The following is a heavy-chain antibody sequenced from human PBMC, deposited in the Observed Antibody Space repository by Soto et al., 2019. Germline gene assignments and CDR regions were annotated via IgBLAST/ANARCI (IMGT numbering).Heavy chain of an antibody. CDR2: IFWDDYK. J-gene: IGHJ5*02. CDR1: GFSLSTSGVS. V-gene: IGHV2-5*02. CDR3: AHTYDGSGYSTNWFAT. D-gene: IGHD3-22*01. Sequence: QITLKESGPTLVKPTQTLTLTCTFSGFSLSTSGVSVGWIRQPPGKALEWLALIFWDDYKRYSPSLKSRLTITKDTSKNQVVLTMTNMDPVDTATYHCAHTYDGSGYSTNWFATWGQGTLVTVSS.